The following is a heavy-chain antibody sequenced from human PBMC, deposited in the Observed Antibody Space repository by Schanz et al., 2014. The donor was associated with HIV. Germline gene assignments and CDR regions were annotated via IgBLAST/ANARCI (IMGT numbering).Heavy chain of an antibody. CDR1: GGTFSNYA. V-gene: IGHV1-69*06. J-gene: IGHJ4*02. Sequence: QVKLVQSGAEVKKPGSSVKVSCKASGGTFSNYAISWVRQAPGQGLEWMGGIIPIFGTTNYAQKFQGRVTITADKSTRTAYMELSSLKFEDTAVYYCVRVANYDGDDYYQRSHFDLWGQGTLVTVSS. CDR2: IIPIFGTT. D-gene: IGHD3-22*01. CDR3: VRVANYDGDDYYQRSHFDL.